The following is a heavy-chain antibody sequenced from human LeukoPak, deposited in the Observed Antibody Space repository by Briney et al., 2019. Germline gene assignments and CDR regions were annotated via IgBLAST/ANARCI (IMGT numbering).Heavy chain of an antibody. CDR2: IYYTGTT. J-gene: IGHJ4*02. D-gene: IGHD1-1*01. Sequence: SETLSFTCTVSGGSISSYYWSWIRQPPGKGLEWIGYIYYTGTTNYNPSLKSRVTISADTSKNQFSLKLNSVTAADTAVYYCAATTHTGYFDYWGQGTLVTVSS. V-gene: IGHV4-59*01. CDR3: AATTHTGYFDY. CDR1: GGSISSYY.